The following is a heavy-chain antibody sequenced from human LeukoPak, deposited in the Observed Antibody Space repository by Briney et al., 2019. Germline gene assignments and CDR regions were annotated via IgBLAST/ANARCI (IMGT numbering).Heavy chain of an antibody. CDR2: ISWNSGSI. Sequence: SGGSLRLSCAASGFTFDDYATHWVRQAPGKGLEWVSGISWNSGSIGYADSVKGRFTISRDNAKNSLYLQMNSLRAEDMALYYCARGGYSYGRSKFDYWGQGTLVTVSS. V-gene: IGHV3-9*03. J-gene: IGHJ4*02. CDR3: ARGGYSYGRSKFDY. D-gene: IGHD5-18*01. CDR1: GFTFDDYA.